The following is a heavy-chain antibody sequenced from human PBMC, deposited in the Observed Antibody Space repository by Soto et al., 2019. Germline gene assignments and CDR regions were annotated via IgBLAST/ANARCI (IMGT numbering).Heavy chain of an antibody. Sequence: PGGSLRLSCAASGFTFSSYGMHWVRQAPGKGLEWVAVIWYDGSNKYYADSVKGRFTISRDNSKNTLYLQMNSLRAEDTAVYYCARGIYYDDSSGYPTGPEFDYWGQGTLVTVSS. V-gene: IGHV3-33*01. CDR1: GFTFSSYG. D-gene: IGHD3-22*01. J-gene: IGHJ4*02. CDR3: ARGIYYDDSSGYPTGPEFDY. CDR2: IWYDGSNK.